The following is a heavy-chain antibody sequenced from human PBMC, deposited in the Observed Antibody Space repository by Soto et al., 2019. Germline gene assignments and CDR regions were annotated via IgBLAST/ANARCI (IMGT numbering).Heavy chain of an antibody. Sequence: EVQLLGSGGGLVQPGGSLRLSCAASGFTFSSYALNWVRQAPGKGLEWVSVISGSGDNTYYADSVKGRFTISRDNAKNTLYLQMNSRRAEDTAVYYCAKDLGTDDFWSAYYTYYYMDVWGKGTTVTVSS. CDR2: ISGSGDNT. CDR1: GFTFSSYA. J-gene: IGHJ6*03. V-gene: IGHV3-23*01. CDR3: AKDLGTDDFWSAYYTYYYMDV. D-gene: IGHD3-3*01.